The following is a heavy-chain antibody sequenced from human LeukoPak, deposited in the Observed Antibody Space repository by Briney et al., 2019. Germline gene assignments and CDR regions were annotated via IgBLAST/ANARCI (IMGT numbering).Heavy chain of an antibody. Sequence: GGSLRLSCAASGFTFSSYGMHWVRQAPGKGLEWVAVISYDGSNKYYADSVKGRFTISRDNSKNTLYLQMNSLRAEDTAVYYCANDPDEAFDYWGQGTLVTVSS. CDR2: ISYDGSNK. CDR3: ANDPDEAFDY. CDR1: GFTFSSYG. J-gene: IGHJ4*02. V-gene: IGHV3-30*18.